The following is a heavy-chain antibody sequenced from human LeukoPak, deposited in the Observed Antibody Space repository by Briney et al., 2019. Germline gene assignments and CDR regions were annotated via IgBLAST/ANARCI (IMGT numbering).Heavy chain of an antibody. J-gene: IGHJ4*02. V-gene: IGHV4-4*07. CDR1: GGSISSYY. D-gene: IGHD4-17*01. Sequence: SETLSLTCTVSGGSISSYYWSWIRQPAGKGLEWIGRIYISGSGGTNYNPSLKIRVIMSVDTSKNQFSLKLSSVTAADTAVYYCARATRHKTGYGDYGYYFDYWGQGTLVTVSS. CDR2: IYISGSGGT. CDR3: ARATRHKTGYGDYGYYFDY.